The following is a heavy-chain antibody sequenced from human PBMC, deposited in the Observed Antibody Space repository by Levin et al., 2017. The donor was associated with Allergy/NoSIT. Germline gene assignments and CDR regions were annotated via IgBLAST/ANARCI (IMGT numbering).Heavy chain of an antibody. Sequence: SETLSLTCTVSGGSISSYYWSWIRQPPGKGLEWIGYIYYSGSTNYNPSLKSRVTISVDTSKNQFSLKLSSVTAADTAVYYCARELTAVAGFYFDYWGQGTLVTVSS. CDR1: GGSISSYY. J-gene: IGHJ4*02. V-gene: IGHV4-59*01. CDR3: ARELTAVAGFYFDY. D-gene: IGHD6-19*01. CDR2: IYYSGST.